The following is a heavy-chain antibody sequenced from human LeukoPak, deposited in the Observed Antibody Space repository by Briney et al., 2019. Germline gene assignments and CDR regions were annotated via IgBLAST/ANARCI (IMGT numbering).Heavy chain of an antibody. V-gene: IGHV3-7*01. D-gene: IGHD2-15*01. CDR2: IKQDGSEK. J-gene: IGHJ4*02. CDR3: AGSGFDY. Sequence: PGGSLRLSCAASGFTFNSYWMGWVRQAPGKGLEWVANIKQDGSEKYYVDSVKGRFTISRDNAKNSLYLQMNSLRAEDTAVYYCAGSGFDYWGQGTLVTVSS. CDR1: GFTFNSYW.